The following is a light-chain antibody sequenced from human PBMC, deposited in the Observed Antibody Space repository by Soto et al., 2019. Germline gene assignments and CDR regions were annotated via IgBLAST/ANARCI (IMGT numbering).Light chain of an antibody. Sequence: EVVCTQYPGTLSLSPGERATLSCRTSQSISTTYLAWYQQKPGQAPRLLMSRTSRRATGIPDRFSGSGSGTDFTLSISSLQSEDFAVYYCQQYNNWPITFGQGTRLEIK. V-gene: IGKV3-20*01. CDR2: RTS. CDR1: QSISTTY. J-gene: IGKJ5*01. CDR3: QQYNNWPIT.